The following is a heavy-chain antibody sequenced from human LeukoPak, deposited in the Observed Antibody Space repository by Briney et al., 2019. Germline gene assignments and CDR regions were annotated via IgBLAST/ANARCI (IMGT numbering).Heavy chain of an antibody. CDR1: AYTLSDLP. V-gene: IGHV1-24*01. Sequence: ASVKVSCKVSAYTLSDLPLHWVRQAPGKGLGWMGGFDPDDGETVYAQNFQGRVIMTEDTSTDTAYMKLSSLRSEDTAVYYCATSQQLLEETYAFDMWGQGTMVTVSS. J-gene: IGHJ3*02. CDR2: FDPDDGET. CDR3: ATSQQLLEETYAFDM. D-gene: IGHD6-13*01.